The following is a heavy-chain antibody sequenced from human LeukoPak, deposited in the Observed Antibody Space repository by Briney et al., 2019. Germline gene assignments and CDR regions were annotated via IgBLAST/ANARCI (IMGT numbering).Heavy chain of an antibody. D-gene: IGHD1-14*01. CDR3: ARDTGAAGFDP. J-gene: IGHJ5*02. V-gene: IGHV4-31*03. CDR1: GGSISSGGYY. Sequence: SETLSLTCTVSGGSISSGGYYWSWIRQHPGKGLEWIGYIYYSGSTYYNPSLKSRVTISVDTSKNQLSLKLSSVTAADTAVYYCARDTGAAGFDPWGQGTLVTVSS. CDR2: IYYSGST.